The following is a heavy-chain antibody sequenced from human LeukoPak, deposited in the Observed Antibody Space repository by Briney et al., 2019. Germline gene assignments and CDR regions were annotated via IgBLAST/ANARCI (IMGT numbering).Heavy chain of an antibody. Sequence: SETLSLTCAVYGGSLSGYYWSWIRQPPGKGLEWIGEINHSGSTNYNPSLKSRVTISVDTSKNQFSLKLSSVTAADTAVYYCARGLGYSSGWYRWGQGTLVTVSS. CDR1: GGSLSGYY. CDR2: INHSGST. CDR3: ARGLGYSSGWYR. J-gene: IGHJ4*02. V-gene: IGHV4-34*01. D-gene: IGHD6-19*01.